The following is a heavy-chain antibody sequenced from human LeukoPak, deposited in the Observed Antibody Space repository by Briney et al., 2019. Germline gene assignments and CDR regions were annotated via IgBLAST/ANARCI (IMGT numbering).Heavy chain of an antibody. CDR3: ARGGTDIVATTQGGAYYYYYKDV. V-gene: IGHV1-3*01. CDR2: INVDHGDT. D-gene: IGHD5-12*01. J-gene: IGHJ6*03. CDR1: GYSFTDYS. Sequence: GASVKVSCKTSGYSFTDYSIHWVRQAPGQRPEWMGWINVDHGDTEYSQIFQARVTMTRDTSTSTVYMELSSLRSEDTAVYYCARGGTDIVATTQGGAYYYYYKDVWGKGTTVTVSS.